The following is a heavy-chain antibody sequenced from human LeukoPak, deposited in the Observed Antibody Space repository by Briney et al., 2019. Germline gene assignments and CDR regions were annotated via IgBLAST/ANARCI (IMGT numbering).Heavy chain of an antibody. J-gene: IGHJ4*02. CDR3: ARGRRWFGELLLDY. CDR2: ISSSGSTI. V-gene: IGHV3-11*04. Sequence: LSLTCAVYGGSFSGYYWSWIRQPPGKGLEWVSYISSSGSTIYYADSVKGRFTISRDNAKNSLYLQMNSLRAEDTAVYYCARGRRWFGELLLDYWGQGTLVTVSS. CDR1: GGSFSGYY. D-gene: IGHD3-10*01.